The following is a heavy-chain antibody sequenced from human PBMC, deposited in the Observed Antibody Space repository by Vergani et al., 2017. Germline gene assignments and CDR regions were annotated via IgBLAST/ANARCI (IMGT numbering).Heavy chain of an antibody. CDR1: GFTFRSYS. CDR2: ISSSSSYI. D-gene: IGHD1-20*01. CDR3: ARGTTLTGPFDY. Sequence: EVQLVESGGGLVKPEESLRLSCAASGFTFRSYSMNWVHQAPGKGLEWVSSISSSSSYIYYGDSVKGRFTISRDNAKNSLYLQMNSLRAEDTAVYYCARGTTLTGPFDYWGQGTLVTVSS. V-gene: IGHV3-21*01. J-gene: IGHJ4*02.